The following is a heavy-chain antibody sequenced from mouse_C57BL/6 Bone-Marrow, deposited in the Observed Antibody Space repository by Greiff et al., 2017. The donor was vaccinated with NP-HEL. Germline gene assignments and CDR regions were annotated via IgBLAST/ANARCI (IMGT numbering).Heavy chain of an antibody. D-gene: IGHD2-1*01. V-gene: IGHV1-81*01. CDR1: GYTFTSYG. J-gene: IGHJ3*01. CDR3: ARGGNYGGTGFAY. CDR2: IYPRSGNT. Sequence: VQLQQSGAELARPGASVKLSCKASGYTFTSYGISWVKQRTGQGLEWIGEIYPRSGNTYYNEKFKGKATLTADKSSSTAYMELRSLTSEDSAVYFWARGGNYGGTGFAYWGQGTLVTVSA.